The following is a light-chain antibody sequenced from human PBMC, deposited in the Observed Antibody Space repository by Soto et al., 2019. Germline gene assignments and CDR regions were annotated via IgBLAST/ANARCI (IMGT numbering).Light chain of an antibody. Sequence: DLQMTQSPATLSASVGERVTMTCRASQNIEAWLAWYQQKPGKAPKLLIYKASILEIGVPTRFRGSGSGTEFTLTISSLQPDDFATYYCQQYRSVPYTFGQGTKLEI. CDR2: KAS. J-gene: IGKJ2*01. V-gene: IGKV1-5*03. CDR1: QNIEAW. CDR3: QQYRSVPYT.